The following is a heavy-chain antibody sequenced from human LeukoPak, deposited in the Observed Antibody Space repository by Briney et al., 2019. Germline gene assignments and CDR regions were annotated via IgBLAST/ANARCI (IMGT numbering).Heavy chain of an antibody. Sequence: GGSLRLSCAASGFTFSSYSMNWVRQAPGKGLEWVSSISSSSYIYYADSVKGRFTISRDNAKNSLYLQMNSLRAEDTAVYYCARGFGAAVGDWFDPWGQGTLVTVSS. CDR2: ISSSSYI. CDR3: ARGFGAAVGDWFDP. J-gene: IGHJ5*02. V-gene: IGHV3-21*01. CDR1: GFTFSSYS. D-gene: IGHD6-13*01.